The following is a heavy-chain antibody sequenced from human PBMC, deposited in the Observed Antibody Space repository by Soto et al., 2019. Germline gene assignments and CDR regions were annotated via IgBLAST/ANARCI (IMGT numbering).Heavy chain of an antibody. CDR3: ARATGADKEDY. J-gene: IGHJ4*02. CDR1: GFVFSSHG. CDR2: MNEYGSER. D-gene: IGHD3-10*01. Sequence: GGSLRLSCSASGFVFSSHGMSWLRQAPGKGLEWVASMNEYGSERYYVDSVKGRFTISRDNAKNSLYLQMNSLRAEDTAVYYCARATGADKEDYWGQGTLVTVSS. V-gene: IGHV3-7*04.